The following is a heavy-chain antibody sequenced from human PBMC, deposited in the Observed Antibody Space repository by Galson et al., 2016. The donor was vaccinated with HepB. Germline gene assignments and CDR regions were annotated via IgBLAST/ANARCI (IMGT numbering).Heavy chain of an antibody. CDR2: IYYSGNT. Sequence: TLSLTCTVSGDSISSSIYYWSWTRQHPGRGPEWIGNIYYSGNTYYNPSLKSRVTISLDTSKNQFSLKLSSVSAADAAVYYCAGEGVVGAPSAEAIYYYYYGLDVWGQGTTVTVSS. D-gene: IGHD2-2*01. V-gene: IGHV4-31*03. CDR3: AGEGVVGAPSAEAIYYYYYGLDV. J-gene: IGHJ6*02. CDR1: GDSISSSIYY.